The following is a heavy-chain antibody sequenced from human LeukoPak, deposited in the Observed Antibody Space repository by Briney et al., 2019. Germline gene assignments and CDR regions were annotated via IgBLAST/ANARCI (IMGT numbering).Heavy chain of an antibody. J-gene: IGHJ3*02. CDR1: GDSVSTNGVA. D-gene: IGHD6-13*01. CDR3: ARARSIAGVGTGAFDT. V-gene: IGHV6-1*01. Sequence: SQTLSLTCAISGDSVSTNGVAWNWLRQSPSRGLEWLGRTYYSSRWYNDYAVSVKSQVTINPDTSKNQFSLQLNSVTPEDTAVYYCARARSIAGVGTGAFDTWGQGTMVTVAS. CDR2: TYYSSRWYN.